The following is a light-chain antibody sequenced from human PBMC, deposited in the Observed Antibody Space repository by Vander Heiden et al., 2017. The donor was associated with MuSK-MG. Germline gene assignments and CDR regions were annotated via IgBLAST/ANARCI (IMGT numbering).Light chain of an antibody. CDR3: HQDYEWPMYI. J-gene: IGKJ2*01. Sequence: EIVLTQSPATLSVSPGDSVTLSCRASQSFSTNLAWYQQKPGQAPRLLIYDAYTTAAGVPARFSGSGYGTEFTLTISTVQSEDFAVYYCHQDYEWPMYIFGQGTKMEIK. CDR1: QSFSTN. V-gene: IGKV3-15*01. CDR2: DAY.